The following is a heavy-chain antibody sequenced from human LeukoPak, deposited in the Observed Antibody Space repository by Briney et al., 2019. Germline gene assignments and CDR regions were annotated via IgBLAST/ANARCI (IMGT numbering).Heavy chain of an antibody. J-gene: IGHJ4*02. Sequence: ASVKVSCKASGYTFTSYYMHWVRQAPGQGLEWMGIINPSGGSTSYAQKFQGRVTMTRDTSTSTVYTELSSLRSEDTAVYYCARARYDSGRWVSGNDYWGQGTLVTVSS. CDR1: GYTFTSYY. CDR2: INPSGGST. V-gene: IGHV1-46*01. D-gene: IGHD1-26*01. CDR3: ARARYDSGRWVSGNDY.